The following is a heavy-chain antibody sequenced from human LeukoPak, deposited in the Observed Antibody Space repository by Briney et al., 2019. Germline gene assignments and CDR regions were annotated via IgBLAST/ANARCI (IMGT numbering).Heavy chain of an antibody. CDR2: IYHSGST. V-gene: IGHV4-39*01. D-gene: IGHD4-17*01. CDR1: GDSISSSSYY. CDR3: ARQMVAYGDYVMDY. J-gene: IGHJ4*02. Sequence: SETLSLTCTVSGDSISSSSYYWGWIRQPPGKGLEWIGSIYHSGSTYYNPSLKSRVTISVDTSKNQFSLKVSSVTAADTAVYYCARQMVAYGDYVMDYWGQGNLVTVSS.